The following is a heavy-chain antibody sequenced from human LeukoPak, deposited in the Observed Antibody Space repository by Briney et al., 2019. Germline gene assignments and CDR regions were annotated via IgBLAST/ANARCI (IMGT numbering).Heavy chain of an antibody. Sequence: GGSLRLSCAASGFTFSSYGMHWVRQAPGKGLEWVAVISYDGSNKYYADSVKGRFTISRDNSKNTLYLQMNSLRAEDTAVYYCAKRIGSSGYWGQGTLVTVSS. J-gene: IGHJ4*02. D-gene: IGHD2-15*01. CDR1: GFTFSSYG. V-gene: IGHV3-30*18. CDR3: AKRIGSSGY. CDR2: ISYDGSNK.